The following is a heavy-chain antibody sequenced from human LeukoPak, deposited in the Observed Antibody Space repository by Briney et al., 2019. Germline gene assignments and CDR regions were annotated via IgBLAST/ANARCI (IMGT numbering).Heavy chain of an antibody. Sequence: ASVKVSCKASGYTFTGYYMHWVRQAPGQGLEWMGWINPNSGGTNYAQKFQGRVTMTRDTSISTAYMELSRLRSDDTAVYYCARDSSDFGSGNNWFDPWGQGTLVTVSS. CDR3: ARDSSDFGSGNNWFDP. V-gene: IGHV1-2*02. D-gene: IGHD1-14*01. CDR2: INPNSGGT. CDR1: GYTFTGYY. J-gene: IGHJ5*02.